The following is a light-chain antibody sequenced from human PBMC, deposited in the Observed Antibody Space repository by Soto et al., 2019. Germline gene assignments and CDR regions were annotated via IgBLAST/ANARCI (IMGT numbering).Light chain of an antibody. Sequence: QSLLTQPASVSGSRGQSSTISCTGTIRDIGNYNYVSWYQHHPGKAPKLMIYEVTSRPSGVSDRFSGSKSGMTASLTISGLQPEDEADYFCASYRSANTLVVFGTGTKVTVL. CDR1: IRDIGNYNY. V-gene: IGLV2-14*01. CDR3: ASYRSANTLVV. J-gene: IGLJ1*01. CDR2: EVT.